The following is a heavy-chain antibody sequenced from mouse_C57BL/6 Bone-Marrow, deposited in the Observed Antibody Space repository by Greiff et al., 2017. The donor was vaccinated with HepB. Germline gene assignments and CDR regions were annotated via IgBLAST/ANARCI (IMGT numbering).Heavy chain of an antibody. CDR2: IWSGGST. CDR3: ARNSRQLRLRAMDY. V-gene: IGHV2-2*01. CDR1: GFSLTSYG. J-gene: IGHJ4*01. Sequence: VQLVESGPGLVQPSQSLSITCTVSGFSLTSYGVHWVRQSPGKGLEWLGVIWSGGSTDYNAAFISRLSISKDNSKSQVFFKMNSLQADDTAIYYCARNSRQLRLRAMDYWGQGTSVTVSS. D-gene: IGHD3-2*02.